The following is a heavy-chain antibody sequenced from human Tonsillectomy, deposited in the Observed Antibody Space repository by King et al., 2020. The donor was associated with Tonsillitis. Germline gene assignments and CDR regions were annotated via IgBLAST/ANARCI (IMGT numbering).Heavy chain of an antibody. CDR3: SGVKGYSGYIAPLDY. CDR2: IYHSGST. J-gene: IGHJ4*02. CDR1: GYSISSGYY. V-gene: IGHV4-38-2*02. D-gene: IGHD1-26*01. Sequence: QVQLQESGPGLVKPSETLSLTCTVSGYSISSGYYWGWIRQPPGKGLEWIGHIYHSGSTYYNPSLKSRVTISVDTSKNQFSLKLSSVPAADTAVYYCSGVKGYSGYIAPLDYWGQGTLVTVSS.